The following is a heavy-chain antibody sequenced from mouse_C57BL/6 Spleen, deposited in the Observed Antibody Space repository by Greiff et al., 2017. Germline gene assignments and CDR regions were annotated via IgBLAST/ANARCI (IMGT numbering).Heavy chain of an antibody. CDR2: IDPANGNT. J-gene: IGHJ2*01. V-gene: IGHV14-3*01. CDR1: GFNIKNTY. Sequence: EVQLVESVAELVRPGASVKLSCTASGFNIKNTYMPWVKQRPEQGLEWIGRIDPANGNTKYAPKFQGKATITADTSSNTAYLQLSSLTSEDTAIYYCARGVRDYWGQGTTLTVSS. CDR3: ARGVRDY. D-gene: IGHD1-1*01.